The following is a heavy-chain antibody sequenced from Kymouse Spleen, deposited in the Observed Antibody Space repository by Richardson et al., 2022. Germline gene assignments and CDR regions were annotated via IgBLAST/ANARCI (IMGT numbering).Heavy chain of an antibody. CDR2: ISWNSGSI. J-gene: IGHJ4*02. D-gene: IGHD6-6*01. V-gene: IGHV3-9*01. Sequence: EVQLVESGGGLVQPGRSLRLSCAASGFTFDDYAMHWVRQAPGKGLEWVSGISWNSGSIGYADSVKGRFTISRDNAKNSLYLQMNSLRAEDTALYYCAKEGKYSSSFFFDYWGQGTLVTVSS. CDR1: GFTFDDYA. CDR3: AKEGKYSSSFFFDY.